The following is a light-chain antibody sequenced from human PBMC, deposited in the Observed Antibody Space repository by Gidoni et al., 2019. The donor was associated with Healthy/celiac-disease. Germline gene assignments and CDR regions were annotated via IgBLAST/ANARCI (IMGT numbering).Light chain of an antibody. J-gene: IGKJ3*01. CDR3: QQRRSGEIT. CDR1: QSVSRY. V-gene: IGKV3-11*01. Sequence: EIVLTQSPATLSLSPGERATLSCRASQSVSRYLGWYQQKPGQAPRLLIYDTSIRASDIPDRFRGSGSGTDFTLTITNLEPEDFAIYYCQQRRSGEITFXPXTRVDLK. CDR2: DTS.